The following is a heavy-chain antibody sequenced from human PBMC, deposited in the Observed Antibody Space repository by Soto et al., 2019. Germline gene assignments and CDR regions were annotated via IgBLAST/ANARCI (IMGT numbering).Heavy chain of an antibody. D-gene: IGHD3-16*01. J-gene: IGHJ3*02. CDR1: GGTFSSYA. Sequence: QVQLVHSGAEVKKPGSSMKVSCKASGGTFSSYAISWVRQAPGPGLEWMGGIIPIFGTANYAQKFQGRVTITADESTSTAYMGLSSLSSDDTAVYYCAPQLGEEGDAFAIWGQGTIVTVSS. CDR3: APQLGEEGDAFAI. CDR2: IIPIFGTA. V-gene: IGHV1-69*01.